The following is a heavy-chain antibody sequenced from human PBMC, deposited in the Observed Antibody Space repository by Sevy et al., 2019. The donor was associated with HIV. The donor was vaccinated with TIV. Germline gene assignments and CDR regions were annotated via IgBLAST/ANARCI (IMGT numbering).Heavy chain of an antibody. CDR1: GFTFSSAW. V-gene: IGHV3-15*01. D-gene: IGHD5-12*01. J-gene: IGHJ6*02. Sequence: GGSLRLSCAASGFTFSSAWMSGVRQAPWKGLEWVGRIKSKTDGGTIDYAAPVKGRFSISREDSKNTVYLQMNSLKTEDTAVYYCITDPGYSGYDEEVINYYYYGMDVWGQGTTVTVSS. CDR3: ITDPGYSGYDEEVINYYYYGMDV. CDR2: IKSKTDGGTI.